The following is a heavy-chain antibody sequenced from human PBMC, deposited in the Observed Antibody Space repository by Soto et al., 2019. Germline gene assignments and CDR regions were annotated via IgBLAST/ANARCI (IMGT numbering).Heavy chain of an antibody. CDR1: GFTFSSHG. V-gene: IGHV3-33*01. CDR3: ARVGDSGYYMDV. Sequence: XGSLRLSCAASGFTFSSHGMHWVRQAPGKGLEWVAVIXYDGSXKWYADCGEDXXNISRDNXXXTLYLEMKRLRAEDTAVYYCARVGDSGYYMDVWGKGTTVT. J-gene: IGHJ6*03. D-gene: IGHD1-26*01. CDR2: IXYDGSXK.